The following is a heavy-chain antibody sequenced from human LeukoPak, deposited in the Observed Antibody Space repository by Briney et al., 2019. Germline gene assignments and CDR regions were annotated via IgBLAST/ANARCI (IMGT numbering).Heavy chain of an antibody. D-gene: IGHD3-16*01. CDR3: ARQYYDYVWGSYGFDP. V-gene: IGHV4-39*01. J-gene: IGHJ5*02. Sequence: SETLSLTCTVSGGSISSSGYYWGWIRQPPGKGLEWIGSIYYSGSTYYNPSLKSRVTISVDTSKNQFSLKLSSVTAADTAVYYCARQYYDYVWGSYGFDPWGQGTLVTVSS. CDR1: GGSISSSGYY. CDR2: IYYSGST.